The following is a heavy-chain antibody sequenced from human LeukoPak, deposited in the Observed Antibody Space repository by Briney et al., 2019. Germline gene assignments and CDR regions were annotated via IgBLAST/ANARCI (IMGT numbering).Heavy chain of an antibody. D-gene: IGHD5-24*01. J-gene: IGHJ4*02. V-gene: IGHV3-74*01. CDR2: IYGDGSTT. CDR3: ARDGDGTTPLDY. CDR1: GFTFSNYW. Sequence: GGSLRLSCAPSGFTFSNYWMHWVRQAPGKGLVWVSLIYGDGSTTIYADSVKGRFTFTRDSAKNTLYLQMNSLRAEDTAVYYCARDGDGTTPLDYWGQGTLVTVSS.